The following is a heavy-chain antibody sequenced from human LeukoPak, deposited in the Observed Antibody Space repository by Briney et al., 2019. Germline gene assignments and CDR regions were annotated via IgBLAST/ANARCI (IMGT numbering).Heavy chain of an antibody. CDR3: AKGFSSVWYYFDY. Sequence: GGSLRLSCAASGFIFSSCTMTWLRQAPGKGLEWVSAISGSGGSTNYADSVKGRFTISRDNSKNTLYLQMNSLRPEDTAVYYCAKGFSSVWYYFDYWGQGTLVTVSS. J-gene: IGHJ4*02. CDR1: GFIFSSCT. V-gene: IGHV3-23*01. D-gene: IGHD6-19*01. CDR2: ISGSGGST.